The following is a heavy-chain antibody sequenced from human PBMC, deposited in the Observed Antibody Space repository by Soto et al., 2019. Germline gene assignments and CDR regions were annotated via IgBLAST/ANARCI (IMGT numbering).Heavy chain of an antibody. CDR3: AKYRGSSYNYNPFDA. CDR2: ISDSGGST. D-gene: IGHD5-12*01. V-gene: IGHV3-23*01. CDR1: GFIFSSYT. Sequence: PGGSLRLSCAASGFIFSSYTMHWVRQAPGKGLEWVSGISDSGGSTYYAESVKGRFTISRDNSKNTLDLQLNSLRAEDTAVYYCAKYRGSSYNYNPFDAWGKGTMVTVSS. J-gene: IGHJ3*01.